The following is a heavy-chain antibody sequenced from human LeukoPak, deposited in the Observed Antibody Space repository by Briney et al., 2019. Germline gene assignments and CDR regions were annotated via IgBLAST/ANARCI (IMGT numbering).Heavy chain of an antibody. CDR1: GFIFSSYG. D-gene: IGHD2-2*01. V-gene: IGHV3-33*01. J-gene: IGHJ6*02. Sequence: GGSLRLSCAASGFIFSSYGMRWVRQAPGKGLEWVGDIWYDGSHTYYADSVKGRFTISRDNSMNTLYMQMNSLRGEDAAVYYCVRGGYCSGTSCAHYDGMDVWGQGTTVTVSS. CDR2: IWYDGSHT. CDR3: VRGGYCSGTSCAHYDGMDV.